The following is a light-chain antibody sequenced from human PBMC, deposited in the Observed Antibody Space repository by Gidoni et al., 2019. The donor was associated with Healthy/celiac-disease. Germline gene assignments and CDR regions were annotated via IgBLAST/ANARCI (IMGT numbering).Light chain of an antibody. CDR3: QQRSNWPLT. Sequence: EIVWTKSPATLSLSPGERATLSCRASQSVSSYLAWYQQKPGQAPRLLIYDASNRATGIPARFSGSGSGTDFTLTISSLEPEDFAVSSCQQRSNWPLTFGGGTKVEIK. V-gene: IGKV3-11*01. J-gene: IGKJ4*01. CDR2: DAS. CDR1: QSVSSY.